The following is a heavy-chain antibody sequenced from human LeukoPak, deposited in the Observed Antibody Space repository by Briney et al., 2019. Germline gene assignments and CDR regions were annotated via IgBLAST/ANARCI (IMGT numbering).Heavy chain of an antibody. CDR2: IYYSGST. CDR1: GGSISSGGYY. V-gene: IGHV4-31*03. Sequence: SETLSLTCNVSGGSISSGGYYWSWIRQHPGKGLEWIGYIYYSGSTYYNPSLKSRVTISVDTSKNQFSLKLSSVTAADTAVYYCARGQGWADFDYWGQGTLVTVSS. D-gene: IGHD6-19*01. CDR3: ARGQGWADFDY. J-gene: IGHJ4*02.